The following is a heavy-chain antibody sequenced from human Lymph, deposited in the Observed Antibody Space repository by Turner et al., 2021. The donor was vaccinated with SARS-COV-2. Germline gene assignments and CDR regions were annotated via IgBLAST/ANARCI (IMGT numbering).Heavy chain of an antibody. CDR2: INPDSGGT. Sequence: QVQLVQSGAEVKEPGASVKVSCKASGYTFTGYYMHCVRQAPGQGLEWMGWINPDSGGTNYAQNFQDRVTMTRDTSISTAYMELSRLRSDDTAVYYCARGGLYYYDSSAYYGDAFDFWGQGTMVTVSS. V-gene: IGHV1-2*02. CDR3: ARGGLYYYDSSAYYGDAFDF. J-gene: IGHJ3*01. D-gene: IGHD3-22*01. CDR1: GYTFTGYY.